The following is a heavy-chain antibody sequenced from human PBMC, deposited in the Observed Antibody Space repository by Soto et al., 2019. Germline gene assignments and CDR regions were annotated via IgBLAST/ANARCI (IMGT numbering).Heavy chain of an antibody. V-gene: IGHV3-23*01. Sequence: GGSLRLSCAASGFTFSSYAMSWVRQAPGKGLEWVSAISGSGGSTYYADSVKGRFTISRDNSKNTLYLQMNSLRAEDTAVYYCAKSIVVPAAIPPVRAFDIWGQGTMVTVSS. CDR3: AKSIVVPAAIPPVRAFDI. J-gene: IGHJ3*02. CDR2: ISGSGGST. CDR1: GFTFSSYA. D-gene: IGHD2-2*01.